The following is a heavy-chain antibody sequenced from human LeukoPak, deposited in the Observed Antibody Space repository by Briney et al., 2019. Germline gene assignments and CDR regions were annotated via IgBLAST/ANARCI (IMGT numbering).Heavy chain of an antibody. D-gene: IGHD6-13*01. CDR1: GFTPSSYG. CDR3: AKARIAAAGTGAFDV. J-gene: IGHJ3*01. CDR2: FSASDGSA. V-gene: IGHV3-23*01. Sequence: GGSLRLSCAASGFTPSSYGMTWVRQAPGKGLEWVSAFSASDGSAQYAESVRGRFTISRDNSKNTLYLQMDSLRAEDTAVYYCAKARIAAAGTGAFDVWGQGTTVTVSS.